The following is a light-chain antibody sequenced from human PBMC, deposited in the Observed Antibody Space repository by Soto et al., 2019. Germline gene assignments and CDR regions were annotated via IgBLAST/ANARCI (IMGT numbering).Light chain of an antibody. J-gene: IGKJ2*01. CDR1: QSLVYSDGNTY. CDR3: LQGTHWPYS. Sequence: DVVMTQSPLSLPVTLGQPASISCRSSQSLVYSDGNTYLNWIQQRPGQSPRRVIYHVSDRDSVVIDRFSGSRPVTDFTLSISGVEAEDVGVSYCLQGTHWPYSFGQSTNL. V-gene: IGKV2-30*01. CDR2: HVS.